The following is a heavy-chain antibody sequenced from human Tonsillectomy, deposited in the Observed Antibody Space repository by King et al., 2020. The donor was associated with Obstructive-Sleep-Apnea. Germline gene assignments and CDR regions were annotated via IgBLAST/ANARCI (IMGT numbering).Heavy chain of an antibody. CDR3: ARDRRQQLVR. CDR2: IYYTGST. V-gene: IGHV4-39*07. CDR1: GGSISSSSYY. D-gene: IGHD6-13*01. Sequence: QLQESGPGLVKPSETLSLTCTVSGGSISSSSYYWGWIRQPPGKGLEWIGNIYYTGSTYYNPSLKSRVTISVDTSRNQFSLKLSSVTAADTAVYYCARDRRQQLVRWGQGTLVTVSS. J-gene: IGHJ4*02.